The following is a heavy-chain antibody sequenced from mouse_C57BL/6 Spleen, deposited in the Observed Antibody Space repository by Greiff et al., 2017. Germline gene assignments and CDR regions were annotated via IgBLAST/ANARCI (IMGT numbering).Heavy chain of an antibody. CDR1: GYSITSGYY. CDR3: AREGIYYDSFYAMDY. CDR2: ISYDGSN. Sequence: ESGPGLVKPSQSLSLTCSVTGYSITSGYYWNWIRQFPGNKLEWMGYISYDGSNNYNPSLKNRISITRDTSKNQFFLKLNSVTTEDTATYYCAREGIYYDSFYAMDYWGQGTSVTVSS. J-gene: IGHJ4*01. V-gene: IGHV3-6*01. D-gene: IGHD2-4*01.